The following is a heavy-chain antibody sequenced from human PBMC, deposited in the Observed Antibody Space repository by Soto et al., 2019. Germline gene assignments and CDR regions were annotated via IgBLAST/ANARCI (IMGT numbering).Heavy chain of an antibody. CDR3: TRLISAAQDY. CDR2: IRDRAYNYAT. D-gene: IGHD3-10*01. V-gene: IGHV3-73*01. J-gene: IGHJ4*02. Sequence: EVLLVESGGGVVQPGGSLKLSCVASGVVFKDSSIHWVRQASGKGLEWVGRIRDRAYNYATAYTASVKGRFTISRDDSTNTAYLQMNSLRTEDTAIYYCTRLISAAQDYWGQGTLVTVSS. CDR1: GVVFKDSS.